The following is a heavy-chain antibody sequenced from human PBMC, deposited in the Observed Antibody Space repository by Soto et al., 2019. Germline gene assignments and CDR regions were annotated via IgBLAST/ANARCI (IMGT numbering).Heavy chain of an antibody. V-gene: IGHV1-69*01. Sequence: QVQLVQSGAEVKKTGSSVKVSCKTSGGTFSTFGISWVRQAPGQGLEWMGGIIPFFGTAEYSQKFEDRITIAADESTNTVYMDLISLTSEDTAIDYCARTAPMDAGDKYYYDFWGEGALVTVSS. J-gene: IGHJ4*02. CDR1: GGTFSTFG. CDR2: IIPFFGTA. D-gene: IGHD3-16*01. CDR3: ARTAPMDAGDKYYYDF.